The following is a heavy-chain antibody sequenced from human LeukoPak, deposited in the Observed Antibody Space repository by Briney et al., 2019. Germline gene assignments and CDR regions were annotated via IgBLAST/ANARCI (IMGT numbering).Heavy chain of an antibody. CDR1: GDSVSSGKYC. Sequence: PSATLSLTCTVSGDSVSSGKYCWSWIRQPPGKGLEWIGYIYYSGSTNYNPSLKSRVTISLDTSENQFSLRLSSVTAADTAVYYCAGIDDYNYYLYWGQGTLVTVPS. CDR2: IYYSGST. V-gene: IGHV4-61*01. CDR3: AGIDDYNYYLY. J-gene: IGHJ4*02. D-gene: IGHD5-24*01.